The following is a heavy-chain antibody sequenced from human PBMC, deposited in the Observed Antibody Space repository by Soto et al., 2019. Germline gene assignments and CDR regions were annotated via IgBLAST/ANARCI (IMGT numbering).Heavy chain of an antibody. CDR1: GFTVSSNY. CDR2: IYSGGST. J-gene: IGHJ3*02. D-gene: IGHD4-17*01. V-gene: IGHV3-66*01. CDR3: ARALTVTTAFDI. Sequence: EVQLVESGGGLVQPGGSLRLSCAASGFTVSSNYMSWVRQAPGKGLEWVSVIYSGGSTYYADSVKGRFTISRDNSKNTLYLQMNSLRDEDTAVYYCARALTVTTAFDIWGQGTMVTVSS.